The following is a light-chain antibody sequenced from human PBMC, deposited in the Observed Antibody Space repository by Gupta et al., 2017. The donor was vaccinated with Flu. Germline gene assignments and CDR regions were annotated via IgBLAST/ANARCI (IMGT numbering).Light chain of an antibody. CDR2: ENN. CDR3: GTWERSRSDGWV. Sequence: QSVLTQPPSVSAAPGQTVTIPCSGSSSNIGSNYVSWYPQLPGTAPNLLIYENNKRRSGMPARVSGSKSGTSATLGITGLQTGEEADYYCGTWERSRSDGWVFGGGTKLTVL. J-gene: IGLJ3*02. V-gene: IGLV1-51*02. CDR1: SSNIGSNY.